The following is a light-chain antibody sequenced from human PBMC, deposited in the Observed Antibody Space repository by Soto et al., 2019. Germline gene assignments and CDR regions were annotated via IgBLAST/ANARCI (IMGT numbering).Light chain of an antibody. Sequence: EIVLTQSPGTLSLSPGERATLSCRASQSISSNYLAWYQQKPGQSPRLLIYGASSRATGIPDRFSGSGSGTEFSLPISRLDPEDFAVYYCHQYGISPFGGGTKVEIK. CDR3: HQYGISP. J-gene: IGKJ4*01. CDR1: QSISSNY. CDR2: GAS. V-gene: IGKV3-20*01.